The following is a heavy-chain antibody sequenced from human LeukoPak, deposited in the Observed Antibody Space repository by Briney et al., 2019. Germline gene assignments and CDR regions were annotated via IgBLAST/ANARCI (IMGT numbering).Heavy chain of an antibody. J-gene: IGHJ4*02. CDR1: GFTLRSYE. Sequence: GGSLRLSCVASGFTLRSYEMNWVRQAPGRGLEWVSYIDSSGNTISYADSVKGRFTISRDNAKNSLYLQMNSLRAEDTAVYYCARDGYSYGMVFDYWGQGTLVAVSS. CDR3: ARDGYSYGMVFDY. V-gene: IGHV3-48*03. CDR2: IDSSGNTI. D-gene: IGHD5-18*01.